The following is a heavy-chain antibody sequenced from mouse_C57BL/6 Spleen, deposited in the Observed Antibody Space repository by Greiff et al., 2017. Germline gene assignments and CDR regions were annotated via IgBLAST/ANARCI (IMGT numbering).Heavy chain of an antibody. Sequence: VQLQQSGAELVRPGTSVKMSCTASGYTFTNYWIGWAKQRPGHGLEWIGDIYPGGGYTNYNEKFKSKATMTADKSSSTAYMQFSSLTSEDSAIYYCARGVTTVVATHWYFDVWGTGTTVTVSS. CDR3: ARGVTTVVATHWYFDV. D-gene: IGHD1-1*01. J-gene: IGHJ1*03. V-gene: IGHV1-63*01. CDR1: GYTFTNYW. CDR2: IYPGGGYT.